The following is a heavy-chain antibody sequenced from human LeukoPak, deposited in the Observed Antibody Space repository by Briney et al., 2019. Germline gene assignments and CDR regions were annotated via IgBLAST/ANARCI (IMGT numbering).Heavy chain of an antibody. CDR1: GGTFSSYA. CDR2: IIPILGIV. Sequence: GASVKVSCKASGGTFSSYATSWVRQAPGQGLEWMGRIIPILGIVNYAQKFQGRVTITADKSTSTAYMELSSLRSEDTAVYYCARDPRGYDSSGYEADYWGQGTLVTVPS. V-gene: IGHV1-69*04. J-gene: IGHJ4*02. D-gene: IGHD3-22*01. CDR3: ARDPRGYDSSGYEADY.